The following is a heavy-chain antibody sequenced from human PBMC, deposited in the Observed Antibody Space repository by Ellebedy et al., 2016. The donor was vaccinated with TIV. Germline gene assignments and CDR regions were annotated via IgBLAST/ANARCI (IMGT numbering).Heavy chain of an antibody. J-gene: IGHJ4*02. V-gene: IGHV4-59*12. CDR2: VFYTGNT. CDR3: AKARDRSLDQ. Sequence: MPSETLSLTCTVSGGSINGFFCSWIRQAPARGLEWLGYVFYTGNTYYNPSLRRRVAMSVDTSKNQFSLSLTSVTAADTAVYYCAKARDRSLDQWGQGTLVTVSS. CDR1: GGSINGFF. D-gene: IGHD1-14*01.